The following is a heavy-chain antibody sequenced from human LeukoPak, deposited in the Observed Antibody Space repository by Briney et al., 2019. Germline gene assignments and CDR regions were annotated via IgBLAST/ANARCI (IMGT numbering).Heavy chain of an antibody. J-gene: IGHJ4*02. CDR2: INPNSGGT. V-gene: IGHV1-2*02. Sequence: ASVKVSCKASGYTFTGYYMHWVRQAPGQGLEWMGWINPNSGGTNYAQKFQGRVTMTRDTSISTAYMELSRLRSDDTAVYYCARSREGYSYGNYWGQGTLVTVSS. CDR3: ARSREGYSYGNY. CDR1: GYTFTGYY. D-gene: IGHD5-18*01.